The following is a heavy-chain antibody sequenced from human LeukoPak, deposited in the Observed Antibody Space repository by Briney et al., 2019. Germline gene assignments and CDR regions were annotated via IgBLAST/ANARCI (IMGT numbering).Heavy chain of an antibody. CDR1: GFTFSTYG. D-gene: IGHD4-17*01. V-gene: IGHV3-30*18. CDR2: ISYDGSNK. CDR3: AKDRGSTVTTNYYYYGMDV. J-gene: IGHJ6*02. Sequence: GSLRLSCAASGFTFSTYGLHWVRQAPGEGLEGVAVISYDGSNKYYADSVESRFTISRDNSKNTLYLQMNSLRPEDTAVYYCAKDRGSTVTTNYYYYGMDVWGQGTTVTVSS.